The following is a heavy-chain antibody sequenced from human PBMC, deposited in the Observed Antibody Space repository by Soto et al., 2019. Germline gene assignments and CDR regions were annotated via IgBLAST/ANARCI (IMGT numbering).Heavy chain of an antibody. V-gene: IGHV1-3*01. CDR2: INAGNGDT. Sequence: GTSVKVSCEACGYTFSSLGIHWVRQAPGQRLEWMGWINAGNGDTSYSQKFQGRLTITRDTSANTAYMELSSLRSEDTAVYYCTTPLCVGHYRGQGTLVTVSS. CDR3: TTPLCVGHY. CDR1: GYTFSSLG. D-gene: IGHD3-10*01. J-gene: IGHJ4*02.